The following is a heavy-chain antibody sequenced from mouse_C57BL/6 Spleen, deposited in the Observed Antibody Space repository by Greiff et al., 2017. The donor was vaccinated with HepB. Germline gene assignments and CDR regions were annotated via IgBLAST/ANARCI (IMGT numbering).Heavy chain of an antibody. V-gene: IGHV1-50*01. CDR1: GYTFTSYW. CDR2: IDPSDSYT. Sequence: QVQLKESGAELVKPGASVKLSCKASGYTFTSYWMQWVKQRPGQGLEWIGEIDPSDSYTNYNQKFKGKATLTVDTSSSTAYMQLSSLTSEDSAVYYCARSPHYYYGSSDAMDYWGQGTSVTVSS. J-gene: IGHJ4*01. CDR3: ARSPHYYYGSSDAMDY. D-gene: IGHD1-1*01.